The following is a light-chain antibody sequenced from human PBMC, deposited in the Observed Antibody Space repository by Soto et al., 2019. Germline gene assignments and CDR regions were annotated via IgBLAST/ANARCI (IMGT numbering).Light chain of an antibody. CDR1: QSVSSN. J-gene: IGKJ1*01. CDR2: GAS. CDR3: QQYNNWPPT. Sequence: EIVMTQSPATLSVSPGERATLSCRASQSVSSNLAWYQQKPGQAPRLLIYGASTRATGIPARFSGSGSGTEFTLTISSLQYEDFAVYYCQQYNNWPPTFGQGNKVEIK. V-gene: IGKV3-15*01.